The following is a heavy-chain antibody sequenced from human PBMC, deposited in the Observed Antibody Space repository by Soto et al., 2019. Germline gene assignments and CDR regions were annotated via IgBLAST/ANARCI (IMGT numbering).Heavy chain of an antibody. J-gene: IGHJ3*02. V-gene: IGHV3-53*01. CDR2: IYRGGGT. CDR1: GLSVTANY. Sequence: ESGGGLIQPGGSLRLICAASGLSVTANYMTWVRQAPGKGLEWLSIIYRGGGTYYADSLKGRAIISRDGSRNMVFLQMNSLTAEDAGVYYCARRDDSETFDIWGRGTVVNVSS. CDR3: ARRDDSETFDI. D-gene: IGHD5-18*01.